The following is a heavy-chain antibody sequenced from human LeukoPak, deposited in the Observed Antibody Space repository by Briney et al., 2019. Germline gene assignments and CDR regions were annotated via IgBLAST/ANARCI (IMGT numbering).Heavy chain of an antibody. J-gene: IGHJ6*03. CDR3: ARTTEGYCSSASCFGFSYSYYMDV. V-gene: IGHV4-59*01. D-gene: IGHD2-2*01. CDR1: GGSISSYY. CDR2: IYYSGST. Sequence: PSETLSLTCTVSGGSISSYYWSWIRQPPGKGLEWIGYIYYSGSTNYNPSLKSRVTISVDTSKNQFSLKLSSVIAADTAVYYCARTTEGYCSSASCFGFSYSYYMDVWGKGTTVTISS.